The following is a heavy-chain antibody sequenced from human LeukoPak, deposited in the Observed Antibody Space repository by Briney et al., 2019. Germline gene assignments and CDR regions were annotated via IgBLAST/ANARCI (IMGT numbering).Heavy chain of an antibody. V-gene: IGHV5-51*01. Sequence: GESLKISCQVSGYIFTNYWIGWVRQMPGKGLEWMGIIYPGDSDTRYSPSFQGQVTISADKSISTAYLQWSSLKASDTAMYYCARLHGDYYDSSGYYPRYFDLWGRGTLVTVSS. CDR2: IYPGDSDT. CDR3: ARLHGDYYDSSGYYPRYFDL. D-gene: IGHD3-22*01. CDR1: GYIFTNYW. J-gene: IGHJ2*01.